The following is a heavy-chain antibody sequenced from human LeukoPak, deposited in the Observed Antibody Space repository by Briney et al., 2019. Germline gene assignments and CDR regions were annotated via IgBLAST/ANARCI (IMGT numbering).Heavy chain of an antibody. Sequence: GGSLRLSCAASGFTFSSYAMSWVRQAPGKGLEWVSAISGSGGSTYYADSVKGRFTISRDNSKNTLYLQMNSLRAEDTAVYYCASYGDGDYAYYFDYWGQGTLVTVSS. D-gene: IGHD4-17*01. V-gene: IGHV3-23*01. CDR1: GFTFSSYA. CDR3: ASYGDGDYAYYFDY. CDR2: ISGSGGST. J-gene: IGHJ4*02.